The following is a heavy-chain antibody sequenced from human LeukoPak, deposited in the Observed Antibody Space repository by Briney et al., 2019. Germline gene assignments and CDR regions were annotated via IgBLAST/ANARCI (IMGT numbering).Heavy chain of an antibody. J-gene: IGHJ4*02. CDR2: IYSSGST. Sequence: SETLSLTCTVSGGSISSYYWSWVRQPAGKGLEGIGRIYSSGSTNYDPSLKSRVTMSVDTSKNQFSLKLRSVTAADTAVYYCARSKAYYDSSGYANDCWGQGTLVTVSS. CDR3: ARSKAYYDSSGYANDC. D-gene: IGHD3-22*01. CDR1: GGSISSYY. V-gene: IGHV4-4*07.